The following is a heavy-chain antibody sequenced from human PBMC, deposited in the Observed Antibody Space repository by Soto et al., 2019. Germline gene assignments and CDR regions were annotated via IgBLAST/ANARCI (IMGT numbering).Heavy chain of an antibody. CDR2: ISGSGGST. V-gene: IGHV3-23*01. CDR1: GFTLSSYA. CDR3: AKDRRDYDSSGELDY. J-gene: IGHJ4*02. Sequence: PGGSLRLSCAASGFTLSSYAMSWVRQAPGKGLEWVSAISGSGGSTYYADSVKGRFTISRDNSKNTLYLQMNSLRAEDTAVYYCAKDRRDYDSSGELDYWGQGTLVTVSS. D-gene: IGHD3-22*01.